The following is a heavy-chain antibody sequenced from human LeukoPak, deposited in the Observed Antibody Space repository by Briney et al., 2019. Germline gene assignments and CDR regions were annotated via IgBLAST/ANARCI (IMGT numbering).Heavy chain of an antibody. CDR3: TTGLATIRHYYYGMDV. Sequence: PGGSLRLSCAASGFTVSSNYIYWVRQAPGKGLEWVSVISTGGGTYYADSVKGRFTISRDNSKNTLYLQMNSLKTEDTAVYYCTTGLATIRHYYYGMDVWGQGTTVTVSS. V-gene: IGHV3-53*01. D-gene: IGHD5-24*01. CDR1: GFTVSSNY. J-gene: IGHJ6*02. CDR2: ISTGGGT.